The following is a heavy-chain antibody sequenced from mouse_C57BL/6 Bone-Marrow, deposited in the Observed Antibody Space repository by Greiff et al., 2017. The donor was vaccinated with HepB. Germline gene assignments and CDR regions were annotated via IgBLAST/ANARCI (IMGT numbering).Heavy chain of an antibody. CDR3: GRLDHYGSSYFDY. CDR1: GYSITGDY. Sequence: EVKLQESGPGLAKPSQTLSLTCSVTGYSITGDYWNWIRKFPGNKLEYMGYISYSGSTYYNPSLKSRISITRDTSKTQYYLQLNSVTNEDTAKYYCGRLDHYGSSYFDYWGQGTTLTVSS. V-gene: IGHV3-8*01. CDR2: ISYSGST. D-gene: IGHD1-1*01. J-gene: IGHJ2*01.